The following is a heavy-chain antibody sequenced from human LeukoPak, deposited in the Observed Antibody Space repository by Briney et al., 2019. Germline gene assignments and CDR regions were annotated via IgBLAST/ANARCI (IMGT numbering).Heavy chain of an antibody. D-gene: IGHD4-11*01. Sequence: PSETLPLTCAVHGGSLSGQYWSWIRQPPGKGLEWIGEIHPSGSTNYNPSLESRVIISLDTSKNQFSLRLSSVTAADTALYYCARGYDYSKTGYWGQGTLVAVSS. J-gene: IGHJ4*02. CDR3: ARGYDYSKTGY. V-gene: IGHV4-34*01. CDR1: GGSLSGQY. CDR2: IHPSGST.